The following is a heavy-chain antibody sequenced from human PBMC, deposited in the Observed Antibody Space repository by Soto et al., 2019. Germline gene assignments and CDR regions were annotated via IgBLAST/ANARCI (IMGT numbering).Heavy chain of an antibody. CDR1: GFTFSSYS. CDR2: ISSSSSTI. Sequence: VQLVESGGGLVQPGGSLRLSCAASGFTFSSYSMNWVRQAPGKGLEWVSYISSSSSTIYYADSVKGRFTISRDNAKNSLYLQMNSLRDEDTAVYYCAREKWELHLSAYGMDVWGQGTTVTVSS. CDR3: AREKWELHLSAYGMDV. D-gene: IGHD1-26*01. V-gene: IGHV3-48*02. J-gene: IGHJ6*02.